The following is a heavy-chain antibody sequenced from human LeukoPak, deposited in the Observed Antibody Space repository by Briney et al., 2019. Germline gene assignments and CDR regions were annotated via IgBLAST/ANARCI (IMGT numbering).Heavy chain of an antibody. Sequence: GGSLRLSCAASGFTFSAYWMTWVRQAPGKGLEWVARLNYDGSEKYYVDSVRGRFTISRDNTENSLYLQMSSLRADDTAVYYWGGATGFGYGGQGPRVTVPS. CDR1: GFTFSAYW. CDR3: GGATGFGY. J-gene: IGHJ4*02. V-gene: IGHV3-7*01. CDR2: LNYDGSEK.